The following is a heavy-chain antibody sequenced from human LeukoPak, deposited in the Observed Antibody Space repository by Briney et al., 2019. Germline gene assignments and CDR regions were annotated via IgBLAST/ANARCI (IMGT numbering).Heavy chain of an antibody. D-gene: IGHD3-22*01. CDR1: GFTFGNYA. CDR3: AKSDSSGYYGGDY. J-gene: IGHJ4*02. V-gene: IGHV3-30-3*02. CDR2: ISYDGSNK. Sequence: PGGSLRLSCEASGFTFGNYAMHWVRQAPGKGLEWVAVISYDGSNKYYADSVKGRFTISRDNSKNTLYLQMNSLRAEDTAVYYCAKSDSSGYYGGDYWGQGTLVTVSS.